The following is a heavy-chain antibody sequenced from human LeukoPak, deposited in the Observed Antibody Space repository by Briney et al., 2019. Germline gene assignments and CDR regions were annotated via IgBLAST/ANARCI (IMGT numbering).Heavy chain of an antibody. J-gene: IGHJ6*03. V-gene: IGHV4-39*01. CDR2: IYYSGST. CDR3: ARQKGSSWYFIYYYYYYMDV. CDR1: GGSISSRSYY. D-gene: IGHD6-13*01. Sequence: SSETLSLTCTVSGGSISSRSYYWGWIRQPPGKGLEWIGSIYYSGSTYYNPSLKSRVTISVDTSKNQFSLKLSSVTAADTAVYYCARQKGSSWYFIYYYYYYMDVWGKGTTVTVSS.